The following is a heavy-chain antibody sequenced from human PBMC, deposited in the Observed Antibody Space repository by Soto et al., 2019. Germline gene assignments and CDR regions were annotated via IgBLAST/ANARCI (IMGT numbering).Heavy chain of an antibody. Sequence: ASVKVSCKASGYTFTSYYMHWVRQAPGQGLEWMGIINPSGGSTSYAQKFQGRVTMTRDTSTSTVYMELSSLRSEDTAVYYCARDMRAVAGLEYFQHWGQGTLVTVS. CDR1: GYTFTSYY. J-gene: IGHJ1*01. CDR2: INPSGGST. CDR3: ARDMRAVAGLEYFQH. V-gene: IGHV1-46*03. D-gene: IGHD6-19*01.